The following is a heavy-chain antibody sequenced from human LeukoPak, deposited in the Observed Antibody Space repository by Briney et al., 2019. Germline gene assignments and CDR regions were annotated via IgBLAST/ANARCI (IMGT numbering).Heavy chain of an antibody. Sequence: ASVKVSCKASGYTFTSYGISWVRQAPGQGLERMGWISAYNGNTNYAQKLQGRVTMTTDTATSTAYMELRSLRSDDTAVYYCARAPRSIWTGYYMDVWGKGTTVTVSS. CDR3: ARAPRSIWTGYYMDV. J-gene: IGHJ6*03. D-gene: IGHD6-13*01. CDR2: ISAYNGNT. V-gene: IGHV1-18*01. CDR1: GYTFTSYG.